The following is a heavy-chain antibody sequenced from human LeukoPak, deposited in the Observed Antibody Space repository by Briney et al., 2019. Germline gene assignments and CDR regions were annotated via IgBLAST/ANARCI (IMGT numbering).Heavy chain of an antibody. D-gene: IGHD2-21*02. CDR1: GFIVSNNY. CDR3: ARDGPVTAPLGY. CDR2: IYSGGST. Sequence: PGGSLRLSCAASGFIVSNNYMSWVRQAPGKGLGGVSVIYSGGSTYYADSVKGRFTISRDNSKNTLYLQMSSLRAEDTAVYYCARDGPVTAPLGYWGQGTLVTVSS. J-gene: IGHJ4*02. V-gene: IGHV3-53*01.